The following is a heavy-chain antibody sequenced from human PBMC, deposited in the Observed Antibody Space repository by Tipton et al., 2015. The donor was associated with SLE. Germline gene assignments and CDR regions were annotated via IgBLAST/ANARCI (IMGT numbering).Heavy chain of an antibody. J-gene: IGHJ3*02. CDR1: GFSFSNYD. D-gene: IGHD6-13*01. CDR3: ARDPAGIVWGALDN. Sequence: GSLRLPCAASGFSFSNYDMNWVRQAPGKGLEWVSSISHIDGGTYYADSVKGRLTISRDNAQNSLSLQLNSLRTEDTAVYYCARDPAGIVWGALDNWGQGTMVIVSS. V-gene: IGHV3-21*01. CDR2: ISHIDGGT.